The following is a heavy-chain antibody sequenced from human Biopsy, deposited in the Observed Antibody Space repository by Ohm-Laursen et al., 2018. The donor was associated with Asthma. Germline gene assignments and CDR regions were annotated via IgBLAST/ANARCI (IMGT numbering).Heavy chain of an antibody. J-gene: IGHJ2*01. D-gene: IGHD6-6*01. V-gene: IGHV4-39*02. CDR1: GDAMSTSGSY. CDR2: IYYSGRT. Sequence: SETLSLTWIVSGDAMSTSGSYWGWIRQSPGKGLEWIGSIYYSGRTYYDPSLESRVTISADTAKNHFSLKLTSVTAADTAVYYCARAVISSSYWYFDLWGRGDLVTVSS. CDR3: ARAVISSSYWYFDL.